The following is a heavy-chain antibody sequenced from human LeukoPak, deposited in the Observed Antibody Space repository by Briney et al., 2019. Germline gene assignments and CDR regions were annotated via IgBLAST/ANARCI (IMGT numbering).Heavy chain of an antibody. CDR2: ISYSGST. D-gene: IGHD3-3*01. V-gene: IGHV4-59*01. CDR3: ARAGQGDFWSGLRYFDY. Sequence: SETLSLTCTVSRGSISSYYWSWIRQPPGKGLEWIGYISYSGSTNFNPSLKSRVTISVDTSKKQFSLKLSSVTAADTAVYYCARAGQGDFWSGLRYFDYWGQGTLVTVSS. J-gene: IGHJ4*02. CDR1: RGSISSYY.